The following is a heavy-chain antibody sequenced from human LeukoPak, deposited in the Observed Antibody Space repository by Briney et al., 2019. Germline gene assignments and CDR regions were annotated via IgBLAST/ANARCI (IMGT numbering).Heavy chain of an antibody. CDR2: IIPIFGTA. J-gene: IGHJ4*02. D-gene: IGHD3-22*01. V-gene: IGHV1-69*06. Sequence: SVKVSCKASGGTFSSYAISWVRQAPGQGLEWMGGIIPIFGTANYAQKFQGRVTITADKSTSTTYMELSSLRSEDTAVYYCASLLTYYYDSSGYAGDYWGQGTLVTVSS. CDR1: GGTFSSYA. CDR3: ASLLTYYYDSSGYAGDY.